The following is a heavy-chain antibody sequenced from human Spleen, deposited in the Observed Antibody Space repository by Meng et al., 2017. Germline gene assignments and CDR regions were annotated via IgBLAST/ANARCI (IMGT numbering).Heavy chain of an antibody. CDR2: INHSGST. CDR1: GGSFSDYY. D-gene: IGHD4-11*01. J-gene: IGHJ4*02. V-gene: IGHV4-34*01. CDR3: ARGPTTMAHDFDY. Sequence: VQLQRRGAGLSKPSASLSLSCVFSGGSFSDYYWSWIRQPPGKGLEWIGEINHSGSTNSNPSLKSRVTISVDTSQNNLSLKLSSVTAADSAVYYCARGPTTMAHDFDYWGQGTLVTVSS.